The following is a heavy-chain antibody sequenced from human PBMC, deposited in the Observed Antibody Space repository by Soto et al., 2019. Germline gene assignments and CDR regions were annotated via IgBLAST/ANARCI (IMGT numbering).Heavy chain of an antibody. V-gene: IGHV1-3*04. CDR1: GYAFTRFT. J-gene: IGHJ4*02. D-gene: IGHD2-21*02. CDR2: INTGNGNT. CDR3: ARPKEYDDCLDL. Sequence: ASVKVSCKASGYAFTRFTIHWVRQAPGQRLEWMGSINTGNGNTRFLQKFQGRVTFTRDTSANTAYMELSSLISEDTAVYYCARPKEYDDCLDLWGQGTLVTVSS.